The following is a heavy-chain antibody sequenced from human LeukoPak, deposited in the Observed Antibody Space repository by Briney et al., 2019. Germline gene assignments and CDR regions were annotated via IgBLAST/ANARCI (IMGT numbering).Heavy chain of an antibody. Sequence: SETLSLTCAVYGGSFSGYYWSWIRQPPGKGLEWTGEINHSGSTNYNPSLKSRVTISVDTSKNQFSLKLSSVTAADTAVYYCARKGRWLQEWGQGTLVTVSS. J-gene: IGHJ4*02. V-gene: IGHV4-34*01. CDR3: ARKGRWLQE. D-gene: IGHD5-24*01. CDR1: GGSFSGYY. CDR2: INHSGST.